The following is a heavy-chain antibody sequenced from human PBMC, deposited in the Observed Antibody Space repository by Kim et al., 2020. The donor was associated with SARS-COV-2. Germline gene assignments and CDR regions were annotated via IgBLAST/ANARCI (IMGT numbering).Heavy chain of an antibody. J-gene: IGHJ3*02. CDR1: GFTFSSYA. CDR2: ISYDGSNK. Sequence: GGSLRLSCAASGFTFSSYAMHWVRQAPGKGLEWVAVISYDGSNKYYADSVKGRFTISRDNSKNTLYLQMNSLRAEDTAVYYCARGQGKQWLVRAANDAFDIWGQGTMVTVSS. D-gene: IGHD6-19*01. V-gene: IGHV3-30*04. CDR3: ARGQGKQWLVRAANDAFDI.